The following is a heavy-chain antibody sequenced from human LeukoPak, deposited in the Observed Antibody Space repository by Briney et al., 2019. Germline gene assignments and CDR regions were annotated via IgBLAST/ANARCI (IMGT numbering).Heavy chain of an antibody. CDR1: GYTFTSYD. J-gene: IGHJ6*03. Sequence: ASVKVSCKASGYTFTSYDINWVRQATGQGLEWMGWMNPNSGNTGYAQKFQGRVTMTRNTSISTAYMELSSLRSEDTAVYYCARAGGYSSYYYYYYMDVWGKGTTVTISS. CDR3: ARAGGYSSYYYYYYMDV. V-gene: IGHV1-8*01. CDR2: MNPNSGNT. D-gene: IGHD4-11*01.